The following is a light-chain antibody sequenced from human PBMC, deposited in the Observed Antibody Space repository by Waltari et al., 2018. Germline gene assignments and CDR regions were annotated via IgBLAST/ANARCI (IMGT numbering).Light chain of an antibody. CDR1: QSVSSSY. Sequence: EIVLTQSPGPLSLSPGERATLSCRASQSVSSSYLAWYQQNPGQAPRLLIYGAASRATGIPDRFSGSGYGTDCTLTISRLEPEDFAVYYCQQYGSSRWTFGQGTKVEIK. V-gene: IGKV3-20*01. J-gene: IGKJ1*01. CDR3: QQYGSSRWT. CDR2: GAA.